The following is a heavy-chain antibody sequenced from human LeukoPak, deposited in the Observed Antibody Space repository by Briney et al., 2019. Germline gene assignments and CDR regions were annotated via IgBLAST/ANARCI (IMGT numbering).Heavy chain of an antibody. V-gene: IGHV4-59*08. J-gene: IGHJ6*02. CDR2: IYYSGTT. Sequence: PSETLSLTCTVSGGSISSYYWSWIRQPPGKGLEWLGYIYYSGTTNYNPSLKSRVTISVDTSKNQFSLKLSSVTAADTAVYYCARHQLPDYYYYGTDVWGQGTTVTVSS. D-gene: IGHD3-10*01. CDR1: GGSISSYY. CDR3: ARHQLPDYYYYGTDV.